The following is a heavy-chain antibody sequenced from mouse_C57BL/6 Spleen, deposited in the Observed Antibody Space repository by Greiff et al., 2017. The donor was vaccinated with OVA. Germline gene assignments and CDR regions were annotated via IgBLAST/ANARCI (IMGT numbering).Heavy chain of an antibody. J-gene: IGHJ4*01. CDR1: GYTFTSYW. D-gene: IGHD1-1*01. CDR2: IYPSNGGT. V-gene: IGHV1-53*01. Sequence: QVQLQQPGTELVKPGASVKLSCKASGYTFTSYWMHWVKQRPGQGLEWIGNIYPSNGGTNYNEKFKSKATLTVDKSSSTAYMQLSSLTSEDAAVYYCARYGSSYVEAMDYWGQGTSVTVSS. CDR3: ARYGSSYVEAMDY.